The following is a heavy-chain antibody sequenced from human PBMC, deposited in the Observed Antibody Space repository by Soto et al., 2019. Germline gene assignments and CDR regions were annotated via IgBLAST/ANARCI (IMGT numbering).Heavy chain of an antibody. CDR1: GGTFSIDH. V-gene: IGHV1-46*04. J-gene: IGHJ4*02. Sequence: ASVKGYCKSSGGTFSIDHIHWVLQTRGQALEWMAIINASNGDTAYAQKWRDRVTLTRDTSTTTVYMELSSLTSEDTALFYCAREGSVGMTQMRFFDYWGRGTLVTVSS. CDR3: AREGSVGMTQMRFFDY. CDR2: INASNGDT. D-gene: IGHD2-21*02.